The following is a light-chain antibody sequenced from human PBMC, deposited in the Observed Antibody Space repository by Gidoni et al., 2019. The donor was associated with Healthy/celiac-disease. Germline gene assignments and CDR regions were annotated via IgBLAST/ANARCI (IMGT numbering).Light chain of an antibody. CDR3: QQYNNWPPYT. J-gene: IGKJ2*01. Sequence: ELVMTQSPATLSVAPGERATLSCRASQSVSSNLAWYQHKPGQAPRLLIYGAYTRATGIPARFSGSGSGTEFTLTISSLQSEDFAVYYCQQYNNWPPYTFGQGTKLEIK. CDR2: GAY. CDR1: QSVSSN. V-gene: IGKV3-15*01.